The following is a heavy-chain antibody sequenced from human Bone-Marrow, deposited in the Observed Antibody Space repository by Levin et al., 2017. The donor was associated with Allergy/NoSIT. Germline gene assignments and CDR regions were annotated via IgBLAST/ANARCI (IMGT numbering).Heavy chain of an antibody. CDR1: GFPFSSYG. J-gene: IGHJ1*01. Sequence: LSLTCAASGFPFSSYGMHWVRPAPGKGLEWVAVISYDGSNKYYADSVKGRFTISRDNSKNTLYLQMNSLRAEDTAVYYCAKDRVGATSMGAFQHWGQGTLVTVSS. V-gene: IGHV3-30*18. D-gene: IGHD1-26*01. CDR2: ISYDGSNK. CDR3: AKDRVGATSMGAFQH.